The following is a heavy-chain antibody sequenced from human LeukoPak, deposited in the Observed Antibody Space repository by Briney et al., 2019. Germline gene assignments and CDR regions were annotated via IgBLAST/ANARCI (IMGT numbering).Heavy chain of an antibody. CDR2: ISYDGNNK. CDR1: GFPFSSYA. D-gene: IGHD2-2*01. J-gene: IGHJ3*02. CDR3: ARARYCSSISCREAFDI. Sequence: GGSLRLSCAASGFPFSSYAMHWVRQAPGKGLEWVALISYDGNNKYYADSVKGRFTISRDNSKNTLYLQMNSLRAEDTAVYYCARARYCSSISCREAFDIWGQGTMVTVSS. V-gene: IGHV3-30-3*01.